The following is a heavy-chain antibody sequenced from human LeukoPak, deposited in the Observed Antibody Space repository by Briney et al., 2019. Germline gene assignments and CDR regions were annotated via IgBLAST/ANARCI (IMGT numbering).Heavy chain of an antibody. CDR2: ISCDGSNK. D-gene: IGHD3-10*01. CDR3: ARDRGKDY. Sequence: GGSLRLSCAASGFTFSSYAMHWVRQAPGKGLEWVAVISCDGSNKYYADSVKGRFTISRDNSKNTLYLQMNSLRAEDTAVYYCARDRGKDYWGQGTLVTVSS. CDR1: GFTFSSYA. J-gene: IGHJ4*02. V-gene: IGHV3-30-3*01.